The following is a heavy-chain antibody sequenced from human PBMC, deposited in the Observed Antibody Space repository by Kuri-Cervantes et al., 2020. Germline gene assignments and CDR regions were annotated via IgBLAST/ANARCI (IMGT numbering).Heavy chain of an antibody. CDR1: GYTFTSYY. CDR2: INPSGGST. Sequence: ASVKVSCKASGYTFTSYYMHWVRQAPGQGLEWMGIINPSGGSTSYAQKFQGRVTMTTDTSTSTAYMELSSLRSDDTAVYYCASRDQLYGDYGYWGQGTLVTVSS. J-gene: IGHJ4*02. V-gene: IGHV1-46*01. D-gene: IGHD4-17*01. CDR3: ASRDQLYGDYGY.